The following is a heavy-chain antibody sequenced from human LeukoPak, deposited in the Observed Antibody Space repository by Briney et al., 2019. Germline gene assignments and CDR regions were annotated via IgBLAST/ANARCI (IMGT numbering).Heavy chain of an antibody. CDR3: AKEELRRITMWGYMDV. CDR2: IRYDGSKK. Sequence: PGGSLRLSCAASGFTFSSYGMHWVRQAPGKGLEWVAFIRYDGSKKYYTDSVKGRFTISRDNSKNTLYLQMNSLSAEDTAFYYCAKEELRRITMWGYMDVWGKGTRSPSP. V-gene: IGHV3-30*02. J-gene: IGHJ6*03. D-gene: IGHD3-10*02. CDR1: GFTFSSYG.